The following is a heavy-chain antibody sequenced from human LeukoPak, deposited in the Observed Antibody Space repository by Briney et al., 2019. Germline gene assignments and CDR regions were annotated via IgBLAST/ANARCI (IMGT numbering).Heavy chain of an antibody. Sequence: ASVKVSCKASGYTFTSYDINWVRQATGQGLEWMGWMNPNSGNTGYAQKFQGRVTMTRNTSISTAYMELSSLRSEDTAVYYCARWVVELRGSWFDPSGQGTLVTVSS. V-gene: IGHV1-8*01. CDR3: ARWVVELRGSWFDP. CDR1: GYTFTSYD. D-gene: IGHD1-7*01. J-gene: IGHJ5*02. CDR2: MNPNSGNT.